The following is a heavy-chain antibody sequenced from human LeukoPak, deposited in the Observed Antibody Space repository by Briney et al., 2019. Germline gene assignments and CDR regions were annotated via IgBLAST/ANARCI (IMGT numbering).Heavy chain of an antibody. D-gene: IGHD3-22*01. CDR1: GFTFSSYS. CDR3: ARGEGYDSSGYYGGQFDY. J-gene: IGHJ4*02. V-gene: IGHV3-21*01. CDR2: ISSSSSYI. Sequence: PGGSLRLSCAASGFTFSSYSMNWVRQAPGKGLEWVSSISSSSSYIYYADSVKGRFTISRDNAKNSLYLQMNSLRAEDTAVYYCARGEGYDSSGYYGGQFDYWGQGTLVTVSS.